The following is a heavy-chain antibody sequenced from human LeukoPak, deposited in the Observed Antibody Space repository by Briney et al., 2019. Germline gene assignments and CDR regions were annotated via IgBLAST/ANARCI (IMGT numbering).Heavy chain of an antibody. CDR1: GFTFDDYT. CDR3: AKSRAHYYDSSPDY. J-gene: IGHJ4*02. D-gene: IGHD3-22*01. CDR2: ISWDGGST. Sequence: GGSLRLSCAASGFTFDDYTMHWVRQAPGKGLEWVSLISWDGGSTYYADSVKGRFTISRDNAKNSLYLQMNSLRAEDTALYYCAKSRAHYYDSSPDYWGQGTLVTVSS. V-gene: IGHV3-43*01.